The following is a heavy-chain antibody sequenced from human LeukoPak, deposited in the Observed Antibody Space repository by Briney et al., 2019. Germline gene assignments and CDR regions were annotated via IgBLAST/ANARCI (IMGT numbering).Heavy chain of an antibody. J-gene: IGHJ6*02. CDR3: ARRTAGTSYYYYYGMDV. Sequence: SETLSLTCTVSGGSISSYYWSWIRQPPGKGLEWIGYIYYSGSTNYNPSLKSRVTISVDTSKNQFSLKLSSVTAADTAVYYCARRTAGTSYYYYYGMDVWGQGTTVTVSS. CDR1: GGSISSYY. CDR2: IYYSGST. V-gene: IGHV4-59*01. D-gene: IGHD3-10*01.